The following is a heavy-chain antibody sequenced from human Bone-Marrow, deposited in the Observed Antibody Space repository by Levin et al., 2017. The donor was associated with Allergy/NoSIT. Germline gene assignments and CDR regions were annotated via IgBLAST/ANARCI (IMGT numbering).Heavy chain of an antibody. D-gene: IGHD3-10*01. CDR1: GGSFSGYY. CDR3: GGGSGSHHIRY. Sequence: SETLSLTCAVYGGSFSGYYWSWIRQPPGKGLEWIGEINHSGSTNYNPSLKSRVTISVDTSKNQFSLKLSSVTAADTAVYYCGGGSGSHHIRYWGQGTLVTVSS. J-gene: IGHJ4*02. V-gene: IGHV4-34*01. CDR2: INHSGST.